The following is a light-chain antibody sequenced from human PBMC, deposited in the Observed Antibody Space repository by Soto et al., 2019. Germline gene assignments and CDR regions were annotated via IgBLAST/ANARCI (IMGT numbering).Light chain of an antibody. CDR2: DAS. J-gene: IGKJ5*01. V-gene: IGKV3-11*01. Sequence: EIVLTQSPATLSLSPGERATLSCRASQSVSSYLAWYQQKPGQAPRLLISDASNRATGIPARFSGSGSGTDFTPTISSLEPEDFAVYYCQQRSSWPQITFGQGTRLEIK. CDR1: QSVSSY. CDR3: QQRSSWPQIT.